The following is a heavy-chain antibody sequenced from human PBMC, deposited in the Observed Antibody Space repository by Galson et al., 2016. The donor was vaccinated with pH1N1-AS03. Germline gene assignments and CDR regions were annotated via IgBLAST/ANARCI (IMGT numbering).Heavy chain of an antibody. CDR1: GGSISSDTFY. V-gene: IGHV4-61*02. J-gene: IGHJ4*02. Sequence: TLSLTCTVSGGSISSDTFYWSWIRQPAGKGLEWIGRIYPSGSTNYHPSLKSRVTISVDTSKNQFSLKLSSVTAADTAVYYCASAETGRDGYYDYWGQGTLVTVSS. CDR3: ASAETGRDGYYDY. CDR2: IYPSGST. D-gene: IGHD5-24*01.